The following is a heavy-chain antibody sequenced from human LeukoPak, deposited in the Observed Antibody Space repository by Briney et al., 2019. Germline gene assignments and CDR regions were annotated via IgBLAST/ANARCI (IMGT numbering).Heavy chain of an antibody. V-gene: IGHV4-38-2*02. D-gene: IGHD6-6*01. CDR2: IYHSGST. CDR1: GYSISNGYY. CDR3: ARGEYSSSSLDY. J-gene: IGHJ4*02. Sequence: SETLSLTCTVSGYSISNGYYWGWIRQPPGKGLEWIGCIYHSGSTYYNPSLKSRVTISVDTSKTQFSLKLSCVTAADTAVYYCARGEYSSSSLDYWGQGTLVTVSS.